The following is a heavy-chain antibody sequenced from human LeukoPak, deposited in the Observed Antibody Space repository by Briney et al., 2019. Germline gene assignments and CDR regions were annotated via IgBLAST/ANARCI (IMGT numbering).Heavy chain of an antibody. CDR1: GGSISSYY. Sequence: AETLSLSCTVSGGSISSYYWSWIRQPPGKGLEWIGYIYYSGSTNYNPSLKSRVTISVDTSKNQFSLKLSSVTAADTAVYYCARQGAVGGRFDYWGEGSPVTVSS. J-gene: IGHJ4*02. D-gene: IGHD6-19*01. CDR3: ARQGAVGGRFDY. V-gene: IGHV4-59*08. CDR2: IYYSGST.